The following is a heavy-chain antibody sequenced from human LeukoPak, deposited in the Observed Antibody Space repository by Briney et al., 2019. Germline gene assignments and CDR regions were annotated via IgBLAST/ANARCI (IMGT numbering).Heavy chain of an antibody. Sequence: GGSVRLSCTACEFVLSTYWMIWVRQAPGKGLGGVANIKQDGSEKHYVDSVKGRFTISRDNAKNSLYLQMNSLRVEDTAVYYCASGGQYKPGIGTRWGQGTLVTVSS. J-gene: IGHJ4*02. V-gene: IGHV3-7*01. CDR1: EFVLSTYW. CDR3: ASGGQYKPGIGTR. CDR2: IKQDGSEK. D-gene: IGHD6-13*01.